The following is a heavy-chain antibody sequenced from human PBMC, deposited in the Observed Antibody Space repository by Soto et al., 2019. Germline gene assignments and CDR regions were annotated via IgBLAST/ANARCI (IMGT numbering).Heavy chain of an antibody. D-gene: IGHD3-10*01. V-gene: IGHV1-69*12. J-gene: IGHJ6*02. Sequence: QVQLVQSGAEVKKPGSSVKVSCKASGGTFSSYAISWVRQAPGQGLEWMGGIIPIFGTADYAQKFQGRVTITADESTRTADMELSSLRSEDTAVYYCALHYGSGSNYYYYGMDVWGQGTTVTVSS. CDR3: ALHYGSGSNYYYYGMDV. CDR1: GGTFSSYA. CDR2: IIPIFGTA.